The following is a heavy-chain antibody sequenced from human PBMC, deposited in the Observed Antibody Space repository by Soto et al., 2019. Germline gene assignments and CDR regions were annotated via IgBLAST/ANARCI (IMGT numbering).Heavy chain of an antibody. Sequence: QVQLVESGGGVVQPGRSLRLSCAASGFTFSTHAMHWVRQAPGKGLECVAIVSFDGSNKYDADSVKGRFTISRDNSKNKLYLQMSGLTPEDTAVYYCARDQTGITTTGGGRIDHWGQGTLVTVSS. CDR1: GFTFSTHA. J-gene: IGHJ4*02. V-gene: IGHV3-30-3*01. CDR3: ARDQTGITTTGGGRIDH. D-gene: IGHD1-20*01. CDR2: VSFDGSNK.